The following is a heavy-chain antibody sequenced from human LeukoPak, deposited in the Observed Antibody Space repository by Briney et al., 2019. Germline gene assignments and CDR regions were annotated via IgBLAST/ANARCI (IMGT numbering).Heavy chain of an antibody. Sequence: GASVKVSCKASGYTFTSYYMHWVRQAPGQGLEWMGIINPSGGSTSYAQKFQGRVTITTDESTSTAYMELSSLRSEDTAVYYCARDGDPNTATLDYWGQGTLVTASS. CDR2: INPSGGST. CDR3: ARDGDPNTATLDY. D-gene: IGHD5-18*01. J-gene: IGHJ4*02. V-gene: IGHV1-46*01. CDR1: GYTFTSYY.